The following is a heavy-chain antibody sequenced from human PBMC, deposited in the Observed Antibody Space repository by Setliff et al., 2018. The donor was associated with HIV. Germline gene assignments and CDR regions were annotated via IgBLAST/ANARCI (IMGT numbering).Heavy chain of an antibody. Sequence: PGGSLTLSCAASGFRFRSYWMCWVRQAPGKGLESVANVKQDGTETLYVDSVKGRFTISRDNANNLVYLQMNSLRVEDTAVYFCARWGSGSYERVFDYWGQGMLVTVS. D-gene: IGHD1-26*01. CDR2: VKQDGTET. J-gene: IGHJ4*02. V-gene: IGHV3-7*01. CDR3: ARWGSGSYERVFDY. CDR1: GFRFRSYW.